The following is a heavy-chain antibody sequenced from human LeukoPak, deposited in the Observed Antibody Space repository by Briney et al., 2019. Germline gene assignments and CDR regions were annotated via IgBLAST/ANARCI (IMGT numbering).Heavy chain of an antibody. J-gene: IGHJ4*02. CDR3: ARLDIVVVVAALDY. CDR1: GFTFSSYR. D-gene: IGHD2-15*01. V-gene: IGHV3-21*01. Sequence: SGGSLRLSCAASGFTFSSYRMNWVRQAPGKGLEWVSSISSSSSYIYYADSVKGRFTISRDNAKNSLYLQMNSLRAEDTAVYYCARLDIVVVVAALDYWGQGTLVTVSS. CDR2: ISSSSSYI.